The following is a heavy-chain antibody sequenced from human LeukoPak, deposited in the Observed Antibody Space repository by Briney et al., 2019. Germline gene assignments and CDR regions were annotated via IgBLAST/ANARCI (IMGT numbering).Heavy chain of an antibody. CDR1: GGSISSSSYY. Sequence: PSETLSLTCTVSGGSISSSSYYWGWIRQPPGKGLEWIGSIYYSGSTYYNPSLKSRVTISVDTSKNQFSLKLSSATAADTAVYYCARGWELSAFNDWGQGTLVTVSS. J-gene: IGHJ4*02. D-gene: IGHD1-26*01. V-gene: IGHV4-39*01. CDR2: IYYSGST. CDR3: ARGWELSAFND.